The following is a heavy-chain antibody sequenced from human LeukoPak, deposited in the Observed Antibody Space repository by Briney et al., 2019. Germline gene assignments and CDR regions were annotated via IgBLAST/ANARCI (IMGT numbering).Heavy chain of an antibody. D-gene: IGHD5-18*01. CDR1: GYTFTGYY. Sequence: GASVKVSCKASGYTFTGYYMHWVRQAPGQGLAWMEWIKPNSGGTNYAQKLQGRVTMTTDTSTSTAYMELRSLRSDDTAVYYCARVKGAELWVHYYYMDVWGKGTTVTISS. V-gene: IGHV1-2*02. CDR2: IKPNSGGT. J-gene: IGHJ6*03. CDR3: ARVKGAELWVHYYYMDV.